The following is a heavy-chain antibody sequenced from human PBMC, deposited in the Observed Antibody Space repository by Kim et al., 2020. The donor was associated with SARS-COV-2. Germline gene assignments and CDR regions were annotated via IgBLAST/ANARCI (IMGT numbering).Heavy chain of an antibody. CDR3: AKDMHYYGSGGVDY. V-gene: IGHV3-9*01. D-gene: IGHD3-10*01. J-gene: IGHJ4*02. Sequence: ADTVKGRFTIARDNAKRALYLQMNSLRAEDTGLYYRAKDMHYYGSGGVDYWGQGTLVTVSS.